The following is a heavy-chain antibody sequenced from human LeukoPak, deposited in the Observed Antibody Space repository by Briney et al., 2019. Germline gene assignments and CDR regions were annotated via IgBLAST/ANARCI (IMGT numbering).Heavy chain of an antibody. J-gene: IGHJ4*02. D-gene: IGHD3-22*01. CDR2: IGAGASNK. V-gene: IGHV3-23*01. Sequence: GGSLRLSCAASGFTFDDYGMAWVRQAPGKGLEWVSHIGAGASNKYYADSVKGRFTISRDYSRKTVYLQMNSLRAEDTAVYYCAQSYDSGGYPLGDSWGQGTLVTVSS. CDR1: GFTFDDYG. CDR3: AQSYDSGGYPLGDS.